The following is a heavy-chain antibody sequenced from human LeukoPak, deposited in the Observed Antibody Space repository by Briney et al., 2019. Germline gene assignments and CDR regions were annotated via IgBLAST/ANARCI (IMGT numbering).Heavy chain of an antibody. V-gene: IGHV4-34*01. CDR3: ARSGRSGSYSKY. J-gene: IGHJ4*02. CDR1: GESFSGYY. Sequence: SDTLSLTCTVYGESFSGYYWSWIRQPPGKGLEWIGEIYHSGSTNYSPSLKSRVTISLDTSKNQFSLKLSSVTAADTAVYYCARSGRSGSYSKYWGQGTLVTVSS. CDR2: IYHSGST. D-gene: IGHD1-26*01.